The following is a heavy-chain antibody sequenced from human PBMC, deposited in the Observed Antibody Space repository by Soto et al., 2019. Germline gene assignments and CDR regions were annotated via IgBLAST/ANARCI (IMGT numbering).Heavy chain of an antibody. CDR3: ARAHPVWYSSGRSYYYYGMDV. D-gene: IGHD6-19*01. V-gene: IGHV1-46*01. CDR1: GYTFTSYY. Sequence: QVQLVQSGAEVQKPGASVKVSCKSSGYTFTSYYMHWVRQTPGQGLEWLGIINPSGGSTSYAQKFPGRVTMTRDTSTSTVYMELSSMRSEDTAVYYCARAHPVWYSSGRSYYYYGMDVWGQGTTVTVSS. CDR2: INPSGGST. J-gene: IGHJ6*02.